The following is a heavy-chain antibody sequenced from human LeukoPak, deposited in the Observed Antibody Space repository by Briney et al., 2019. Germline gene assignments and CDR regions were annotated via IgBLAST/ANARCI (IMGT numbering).Heavy chain of an antibody. V-gene: IGHV3-23*01. CDR1: GFTFSSYT. D-gene: IGHD7-27*01. CDR3: AKDGSDWGSYFDY. J-gene: IGHJ4*02. Sequence: GGSLRLSCAASGFTFSSYTMNWVRQGPGKGLEWVSSITGSGGDTHYADSVKGRFTISRDNSKNTLYLQMNSLRAEDTAVYYCAKDGSDWGSYFDYWGQGTLVTVSS. CDR2: ITGSGGDT.